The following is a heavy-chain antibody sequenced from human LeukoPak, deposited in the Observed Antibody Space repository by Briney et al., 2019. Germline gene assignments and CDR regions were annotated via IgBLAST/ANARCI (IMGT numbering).Heavy chain of an antibody. CDR3: AKSPSGWYWGGVDY. V-gene: IGHV3-30*18. CDR2: ISYDGSNK. CDR1: GFTFSSYG. D-gene: IGHD6-19*01. Sequence: GGSLRLSCAASGFTFSSYGMHWVRQAPGKGLEWVAVISYDGSNKYYADSGKGRFTISRDNSKNTLYLQINSLRAEDTAVYYCAKSPSGWYWGGVDYWGQGTLVTVSS. J-gene: IGHJ4*02.